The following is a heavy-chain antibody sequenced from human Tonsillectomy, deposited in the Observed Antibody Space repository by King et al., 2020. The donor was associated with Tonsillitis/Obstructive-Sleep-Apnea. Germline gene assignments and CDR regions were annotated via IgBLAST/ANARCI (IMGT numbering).Heavy chain of an antibody. V-gene: IGHV4-34*01. Sequence: VQLQQWGAGLLKPSETLSLTCAVYGGSFSDYYWSWLRQPPGQGLEWIGEINHSGSTNYNSSLKSRVTISVDTSKNQFSLKLSSVTAADTAVYYCARGDIVVVPAAKAYYYYMDVWGKGTTVTVSS. CDR3: ARGDIVVVPAAKAYYYYMDV. CDR2: INHSGST. J-gene: IGHJ6*03. CDR1: GGSFSDYY. D-gene: IGHD2-2*01.